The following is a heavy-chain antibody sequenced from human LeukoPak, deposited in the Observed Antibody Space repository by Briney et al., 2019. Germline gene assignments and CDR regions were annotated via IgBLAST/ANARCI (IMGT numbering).Heavy chain of an antibody. CDR2: ITGSGGST. CDR3: AKYHDYGDYFDY. J-gene: IGHJ4*02. CDR1: GFTFTSYA. D-gene: IGHD4-17*01. Sequence: QPGGSLRLSCTASGFTFTSYAMTWVRQSPGRGLEWVSTITGSGGSTSYADSVKGRFTISRDNSKNTLYLQMNSLRADDTAVYYCAKYHDYGDYFDYWGQGTLVTVSS. V-gene: IGHV3-23*01.